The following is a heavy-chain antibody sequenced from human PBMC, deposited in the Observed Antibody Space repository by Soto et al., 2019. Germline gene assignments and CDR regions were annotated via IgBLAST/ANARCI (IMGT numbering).Heavy chain of an antibody. V-gene: IGHV3-30-3*01. CDR1: GFTFSSYA. Sequence: QVQLVESGGGVVQPGRSLRLSCAASGFTFSSYAMHWVRQAPGKGLEWVAVISYDGSNKYYADSVKGRFTISRDNSKNALYLPMNSLSAEDTAVYYCARAGQWLAPFDYWGQGTLVTFSS. CDR3: ARAGQWLAPFDY. CDR2: ISYDGSNK. J-gene: IGHJ4*02. D-gene: IGHD6-19*01.